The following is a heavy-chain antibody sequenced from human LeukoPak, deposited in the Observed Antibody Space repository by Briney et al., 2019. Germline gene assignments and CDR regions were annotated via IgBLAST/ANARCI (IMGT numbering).Heavy chain of an antibody. D-gene: IGHD2-15*01. J-gene: IGHJ4*02. CDR3: ARCATPRIACFDF. CDR2: MNPNSGNT. V-gene: IGHV1-8*02. Sequence: ASVKVSCKASGYTFTNYDINWVRQATGQGLEWMGWMNPNSGNTGYAQKFQGRVTINRNTSISTAYMELSSLRSEDTAEYYCARCATPRIACFDFWGQGTLVTVSS. CDR1: GYTFTNYD.